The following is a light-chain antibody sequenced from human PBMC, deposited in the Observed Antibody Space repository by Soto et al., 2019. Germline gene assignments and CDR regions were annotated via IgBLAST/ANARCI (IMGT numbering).Light chain of an antibody. J-gene: IGKJ3*01. CDR2: GAS. Sequence: IVLTQSPGTLSLSPGERATLSCGASQSVTNNFLAWYQQKPGQAPRLLIYGASSRATGVTDRFSGSGSGTDFTLTISRLEPGDFGVYYCQQYGTPLFTFGPGTKVDIK. V-gene: IGKV3-20*01. CDR3: QQYGTPLFT. CDR1: QSVTNNF.